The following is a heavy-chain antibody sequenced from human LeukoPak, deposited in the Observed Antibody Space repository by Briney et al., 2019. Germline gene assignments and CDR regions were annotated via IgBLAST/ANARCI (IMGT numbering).Heavy chain of an antibody. CDR3: ATYGAGTYYKKGFDY. CDR2: IGNSGSTT. V-gene: IGHV3-23*01. Sequence: GGSLRLSCAASGFTFVHYAMSWVRQAPGKGLEWVSGIGNSGSTTYYADSVKGRFTISRDNSKDTLYLRMSSLRAEDTAVYYCATYGAGTYYKKGFDYWGQGTLVTVSS. CDR1: GFTFVHYA. D-gene: IGHD3-10*01. J-gene: IGHJ4*02.